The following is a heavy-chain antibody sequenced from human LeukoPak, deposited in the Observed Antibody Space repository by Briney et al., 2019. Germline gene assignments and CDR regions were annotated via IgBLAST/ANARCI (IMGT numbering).Heavy chain of an antibody. Sequence: GGSLRLSCAASGFRFSAYGMYWVRQTLGKGLEWVAVISYEGSNEYYADSVKGRFTISRDNAMSSLYLQMNSLRDDDTAVYYCARGETAVTSYLHFWGQGTLVTVSS. D-gene: IGHD4-17*01. J-gene: IGHJ4*02. CDR3: ARGETAVTSYLHF. V-gene: IGHV3-30*03. CDR1: GFRFSAYG. CDR2: ISYEGSNE.